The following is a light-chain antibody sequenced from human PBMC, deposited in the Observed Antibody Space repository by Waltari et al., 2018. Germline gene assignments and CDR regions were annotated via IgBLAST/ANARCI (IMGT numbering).Light chain of an antibody. CDR3: SSWHDRLNGWI. J-gene: IGLJ2*01. CDR2: IDN. Sequence: QSVLIQPPSVSGTPGQSVTMSCSGGTSDVGRNHVNCYQQLPGTAPNLLIYIDNDRPARVPARFSGSKSGTSASLTISGLQSEDAADYYCSSWHDRLNGWIFGGGTKLIV. CDR1: TSDVGRNH. V-gene: IGLV1-44*01.